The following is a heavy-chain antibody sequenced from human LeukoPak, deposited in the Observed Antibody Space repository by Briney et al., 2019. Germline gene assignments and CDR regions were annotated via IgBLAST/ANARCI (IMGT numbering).Heavy chain of an antibody. V-gene: IGHV4-4*07. CDR2: IYPSGST. CDR3: ARDPRGIVGANHNWFDP. J-gene: IGHJ5*02. D-gene: IGHD1-26*01. Sequence: SETLSLTCTVSGGSISSYYWSWIRQPAGKGLEWIGRIYPSGSTNYNPSLKSRVTMSVDTSKSQFSLKLISVTAADTAVYYCARDPRGIVGANHNWFDPWGQGTLVTVSS. CDR1: GGSISSYY.